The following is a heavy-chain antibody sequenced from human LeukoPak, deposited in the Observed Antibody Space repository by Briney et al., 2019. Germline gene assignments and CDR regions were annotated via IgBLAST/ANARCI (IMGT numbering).Heavy chain of an antibody. CDR2: IYYSGST. V-gene: IGHV4-61*01. CDR3: ARGWGKGPQWLGYYYYYGMDV. Sequence: PSETLSLTCTVSGGSVISGSYYWSWIRQPPGKGLEWIGYIYYSGSTNYNPSLKSRVTISVDTSKNQFSLKLSSVTAADTAVYYCARGWGKGPQWLGYYYYYGMDVWGQGTTVTVSS. J-gene: IGHJ6*02. CDR1: GGSVISGSYY. D-gene: IGHD6-19*01.